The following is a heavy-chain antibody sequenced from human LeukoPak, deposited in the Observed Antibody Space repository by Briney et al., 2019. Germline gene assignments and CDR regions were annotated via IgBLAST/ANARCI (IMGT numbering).Heavy chain of an antibody. V-gene: IGHV3-74*01. CDR2: INSDGSST. CDR3: AKDQQVVVVVAATPDY. J-gene: IGHJ4*02. CDR1: GFTFSSYW. D-gene: IGHD2-15*01. Sequence: GGSLRLSCAASGFTFSSYWMHWVRQAPGKGLVWVSRINSDGSSTSYADSVKGRFTISRDNAKNTLYLQMNSLRAEDTAVYYCAKDQQVVVVVAATPDYWGQGTLVTVSP.